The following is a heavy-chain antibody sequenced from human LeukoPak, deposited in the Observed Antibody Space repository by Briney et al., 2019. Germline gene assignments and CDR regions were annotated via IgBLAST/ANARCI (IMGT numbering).Heavy chain of an antibody. Sequence: GGSLTLSCTASGFTFSNYAMHWVRQAPGKGPEWVAFIRSDGSSKYDIDSEKGRFPISRDNSKNTAYLEMNGLRPEDTAVYYCAQDGVTLCDVWSRFYMSRWGEGSLVSVSS. V-gene: IGHV3-30*02. D-gene: IGHD3-3*01. CDR1: GFTFSNYA. J-gene: IGHJ4*02. CDR3: AQDGVTLCDVWSRFYMSR. CDR2: IRSDGSSK.